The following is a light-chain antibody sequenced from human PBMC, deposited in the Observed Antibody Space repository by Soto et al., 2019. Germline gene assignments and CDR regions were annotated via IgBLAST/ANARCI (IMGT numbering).Light chain of an antibody. CDR2: DVS. J-gene: IGLJ1*01. CDR1: SSDVGGYNY. Sequence: QSVLTQPASVSGCPGQSITISCTGTSSDVGGYNYVSWYQQHPGKAPKPMIYDVSNRPSGVSNRFSGSKSGNTASLTISGLQAEYGADYYSTSYTSSAPHVSGTGTRV. V-gene: IGLV2-14*01. CDR3: TSYTSSAPHV.